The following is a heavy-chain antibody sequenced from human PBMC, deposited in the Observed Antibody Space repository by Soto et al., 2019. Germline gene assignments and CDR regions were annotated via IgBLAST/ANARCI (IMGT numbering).Heavy chain of an antibody. D-gene: IGHD5-12*01. CDR2: ISYDGSNK. Sequence: GGSLRLSCAASGFTFSSYAMHWVRQAPGKGLEWVADISYDGSNKYYADSVKGRFTISRDNSKNTLYLQMNSLRAEDTAVYYCARDLAVGATVSYAFDIWGQGTMVTVSS. J-gene: IGHJ3*02. V-gene: IGHV3-30*04. CDR3: ARDLAVGATVSYAFDI. CDR1: GFTFSSYA.